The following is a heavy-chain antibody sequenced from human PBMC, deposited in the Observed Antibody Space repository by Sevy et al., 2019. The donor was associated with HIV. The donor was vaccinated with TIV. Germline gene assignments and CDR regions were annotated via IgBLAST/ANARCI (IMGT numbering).Heavy chain of an antibody. CDR3: AKEALWGFDP. CDR2: ISPSGGST. J-gene: IGHJ5*02. CDR1: GFIFNTYA. V-gene: IGHV3-23*01. Sequence: GGSLRLACSASGFIFNTYAMTWVRQAPGKGLDWVSTISPSGGSTYYADSVRGRFSISRDNSKNTVYLEMNSLRAEDTAVYYCAKEALWGFDPWDQGTLVTVSS. D-gene: IGHD3-16*01.